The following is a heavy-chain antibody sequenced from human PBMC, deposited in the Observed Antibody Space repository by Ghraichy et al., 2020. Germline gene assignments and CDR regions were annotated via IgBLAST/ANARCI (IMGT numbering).Heavy chain of an antibody. Sequence: ESLNISCAVYGGSFSGYYWSWIRQPPGKGLEWIGEINHSGSTNYNPSLKSRVTISVDTSKNQFSLKLSSVTAADTAVYYCARGLKYYYDSSGYSIDYWGQGTLVTVSS. V-gene: IGHV4-34*01. CDR1: GGSFSGYY. D-gene: IGHD3-22*01. CDR2: INHSGST. CDR3: ARGLKYYYDSSGYSIDY. J-gene: IGHJ4*02.